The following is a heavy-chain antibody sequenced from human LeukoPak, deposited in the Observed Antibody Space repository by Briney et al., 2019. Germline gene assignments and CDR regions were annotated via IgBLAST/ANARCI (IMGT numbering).Heavy chain of an antibody. J-gene: IGHJ6*03. CDR1: GGSISSSSYY. CDR2: IYYSGST. CDR3: AKGGTYYDFWGGSYFYYMDV. V-gene: IGHV4-39*07. Sequence: SETLSLTCTVSGGSISSSSYYWGWIRQPPGKGLQWIGSIYYSGSTYYNPSLKSRVTISVDTSKNQFSLKLSSVSAADTAVYYCAKGGTYYDFWGGSYFYYMDVWGTGTTVTVSS. D-gene: IGHD3-3*01.